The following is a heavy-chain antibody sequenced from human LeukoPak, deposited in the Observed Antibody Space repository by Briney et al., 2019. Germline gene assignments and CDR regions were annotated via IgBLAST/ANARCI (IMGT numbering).Heavy chain of an antibody. CDR1: GFTFSSYG. J-gene: IGHJ6*02. Sequence: GGSLRLSCAASGFTFSSYGMHWVRQAPGKGLEWVAVIWYDGSNKYYADSVKGRFTISRDNSKNTLYLQKNSLRAEDTAVYYCARDGVVAAQSYYYGMDVWGQGTTVTVSS. V-gene: IGHV3-33*01. CDR3: ARDGVVAAQSYYYGMDV. D-gene: IGHD2-15*01. CDR2: IWYDGSNK.